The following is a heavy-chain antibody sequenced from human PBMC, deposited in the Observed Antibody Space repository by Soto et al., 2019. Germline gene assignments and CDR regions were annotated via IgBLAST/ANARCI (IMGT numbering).Heavy chain of an antibody. CDR3: ALSLSLYGRYFQH. D-gene: IGHD3-10*01. CDR1: GYTFTSYY. Sequence: QVQLVQSGAEVKKPGASVKVSCKASGYTFTSYYMHWVRQAPGQGLEWMGIINPSGGSTSYAQKFQGRVTMTRDTSTSTVYMELSSLRSEDTAVYYCALSLSLYGRYFQHWGQGTLVTVSS. CDR2: INPSGGST. J-gene: IGHJ1*01. V-gene: IGHV1-46*01.